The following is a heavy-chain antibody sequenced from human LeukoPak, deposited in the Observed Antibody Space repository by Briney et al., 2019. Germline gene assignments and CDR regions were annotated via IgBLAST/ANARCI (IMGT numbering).Heavy chain of an antibody. CDR2: INLAGSEQ. V-gene: IGHV3-7*04. CDR3: ARVRGDYSFDY. Sequence: PGRSLRLSCAASGFTFSSHWMSWVRQAPGKGLEWVANINLAGSEQFYVDSVKGRFTISRDNAKNSLYLQMNSLRAEDTAVYYCARVRGDYSFDYWGQGTPVTVSS. D-gene: IGHD3-10*01. CDR1: GFTFSSHW. J-gene: IGHJ4*02.